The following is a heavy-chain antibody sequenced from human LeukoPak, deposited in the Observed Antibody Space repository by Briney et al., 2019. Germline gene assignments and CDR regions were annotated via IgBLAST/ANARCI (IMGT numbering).Heavy chain of an antibody. CDR1: GYTFTGYY. D-gene: IGHD3-22*01. CDR2: INPNSGGT. J-gene: IGHJ4*02. Sequence: ASVKVSCKASGYTFTGYYMHWVRQAPGQGLEWMGWINPNSGGTNYAQKFQGRVTMTRDTSISTAYMELSRLRSDDTAVYYCARVYYDSSGYSDYWGREPWSPSPQ. V-gene: IGHV1-2*02. CDR3: ARVYYDSSGYSDY.